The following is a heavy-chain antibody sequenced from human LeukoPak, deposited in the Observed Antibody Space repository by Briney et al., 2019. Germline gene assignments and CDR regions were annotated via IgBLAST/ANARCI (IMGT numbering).Heavy chain of an antibody. CDR1: GFTLIGYL. Sequence: PGGSLRLPCVAPGFTLIGYLMSWVRQAPGKGLEWMANIKQEGSEKYYVDSVKGRFTISRDNAKNSLYLQMNSLRAEDTAVYYCARGTYYYGSGSPETGYWGQGTLVTVSS. D-gene: IGHD3-10*01. J-gene: IGHJ4*02. CDR3: ARGTYYYGSGSPETGY. V-gene: IGHV3-7*03. CDR2: IKQEGSEK.